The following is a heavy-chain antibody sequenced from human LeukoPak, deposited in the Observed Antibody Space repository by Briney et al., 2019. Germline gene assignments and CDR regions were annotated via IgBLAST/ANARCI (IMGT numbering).Heavy chain of an antibody. D-gene: IGHD3-22*01. CDR3: AREASYSYYYDSSGYYWEDY. CDR1: GFTFSSYS. J-gene: IGHJ4*02. V-gene: IGHV3-21*01. CDR2: ISSSSSYI. Sequence: PGGSLRLSCAASGFTFSSYSMNWVRQAPGKGLEWVSSISSSSSYIYYADSVKGRFTISRDNAKNSPYLQMNSLRAEDTAVYYCAREASYSYYYDSSGYYWEDYWGQGTLVTVSS.